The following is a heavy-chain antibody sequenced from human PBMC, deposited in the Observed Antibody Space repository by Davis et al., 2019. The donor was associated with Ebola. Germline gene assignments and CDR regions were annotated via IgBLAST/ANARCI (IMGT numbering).Heavy chain of an antibody. J-gene: IGHJ5*02. CDR1: GLTFNFFG. V-gene: IGHV3-48*01. CDR2: INSEGGNI. Sequence: GESLKISCAVSGLTFNFFGFTWVRQAPGKGLEWVSHINSEGGNILYADSVKGRFTISRDNAKDSVYLQMDSLRIEDTAQYFCAGDPNWESGSWGQGTPVSVSS. CDR3: AGDPNWESGS. D-gene: IGHD1-1*01.